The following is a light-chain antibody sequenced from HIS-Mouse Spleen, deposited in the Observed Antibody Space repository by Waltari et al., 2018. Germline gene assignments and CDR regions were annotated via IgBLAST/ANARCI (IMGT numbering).Light chain of an antibody. J-gene: IGLJ3*02. CDR2: KDS. Sequence: SYELTQPPSVSVSPGQTARITCSGDVLAKKYARWFQQKPGQAPVLVIYKDSERPSGSPERFSGSSSGTTVTLTISGAQVEDEADYYCYSAADNNLGVFGGGTKLTVL. V-gene: IGLV3-27*01. CDR3: YSAADNNLGV. CDR1: VLAKKY.